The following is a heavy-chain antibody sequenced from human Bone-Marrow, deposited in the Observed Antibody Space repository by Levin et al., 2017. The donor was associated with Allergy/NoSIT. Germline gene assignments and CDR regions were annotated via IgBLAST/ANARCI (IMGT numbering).Heavy chain of an antibody. CDR2: IDYSTST. D-gene: IGHD4-23*01. J-gene: IGHJ6*03. V-gene: IGHV4-59*08. CDR3: ARTGGGNYYYYYMDV. Sequence: NPSETLSLTCTLSGGYISSYYWTWIRQPPGKGLEWIGKIDYSTSTNYSPSLRSRVTISLDTSRNQFSLKLSSVTAADTAVYYCARTGGGNYYYYYMDVWGKGTTVTVSS. CDR1: GGYISSYY.